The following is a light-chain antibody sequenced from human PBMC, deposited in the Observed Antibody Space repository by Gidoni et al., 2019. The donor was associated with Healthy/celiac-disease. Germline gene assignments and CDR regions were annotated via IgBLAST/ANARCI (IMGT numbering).Light chain of an antibody. CDR3: QAWDSSTVV. J-gene: IGLJ2*01. V-gene: IGLV3-1*01. CDR2: QDS. CDR1: KLGDKY. Sequence: SYELTQPPSVSVSPGQTASITCSGDKLGDKYACWYPQKPGQSPVLVICQDSKRPSGIPERFSGSNSGNTATLTISGTQAMDEADYYCQAWDSSTVVFGGGTKLTVL.